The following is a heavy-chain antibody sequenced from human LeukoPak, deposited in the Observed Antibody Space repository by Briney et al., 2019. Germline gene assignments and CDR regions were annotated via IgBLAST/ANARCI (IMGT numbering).Heavy chain of an antibody. V-gene: IGHV1-18*01. Sequence: ASVKVSCKASGYTFTSYGISWVRQAPGQGLEWMGWISAYNGNTNYAQRLQGRVTMTTDTSTSTAYMELRSLRSDDTAVYYCARVGSHDSSGAYWGQGPLVTVSS. J-gene: IGHJ4*02. CDR1: GYTFTSYG. CDR3: ARVGSHDSSGAY. D-gene: IGHD3-22*01. CDR2: ISAYNGNT.